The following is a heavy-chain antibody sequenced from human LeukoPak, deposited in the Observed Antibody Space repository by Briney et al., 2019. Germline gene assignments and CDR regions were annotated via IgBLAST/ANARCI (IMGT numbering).Heavy chain of an antibody. CDR3: VKGERKYYYHYMDV. CDR2: IWADGSSK. V-gene: IGHV3-33*06. CDR1: GFTFSSFV. D-gene: IGHD1-1*01. J-gene: IGHJ6*03. Sequence: GRSLRLSCEASGFTFSSFVMHWVRQAPGKGLEWVAVIWADGSSKYYADSVKGRVTISRDNSNNTMFLELGSLRAGDTGVYYGVKGERKYYYHYMDVWGKGTSVTVSS.